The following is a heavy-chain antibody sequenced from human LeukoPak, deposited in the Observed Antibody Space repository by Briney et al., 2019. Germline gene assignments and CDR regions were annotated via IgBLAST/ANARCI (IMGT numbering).Heavy chain of an antibody. CDR3: ARTKTTVTSGWFDP. D-gene: IGHD4-11*01. V-gene: IGHV4-39*07. Sequence: SETLSLTCTVSGDSFSSVTDYWAWIRQPPGKGLEWIASGDYSGGTYYNPSLESRVTISVDTSKNQFSLKLSSVTAADTAVYYCARTKTTVTSGWFDPWGQGTLVTVSS. J-gene: IGHJ5*02. CDR2: GDYSGGT. CDR1: GDSFSSVTDY.